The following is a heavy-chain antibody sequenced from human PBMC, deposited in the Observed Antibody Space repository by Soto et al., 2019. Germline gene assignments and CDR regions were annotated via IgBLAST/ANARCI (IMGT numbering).Heavy chain of an antibody. CDR3: ARGGGSQFYGMDV. CDR2: INHSGST. V-gene: IGHV4-34*01. CDR1: GGSFSGYY. D-gene: IGHD1-26*01. J-gene: IGHJ6*02. Sequence: SETLSLTCAVYGGSFSGYYWSWVRQPPGKGLEWIGEINHSGSTNYNPSLKSRVTISVDTSKNQFSLKLSSVTAADTAVYYCARGGGSQFYGMDVWGQGTTVTVSS.